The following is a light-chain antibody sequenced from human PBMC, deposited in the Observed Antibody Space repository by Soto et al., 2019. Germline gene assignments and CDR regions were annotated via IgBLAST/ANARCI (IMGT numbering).Light chain of an antibody. J-gene: IGKJ1*01. V-gene: IGKV1-6*01. CDR1: QDISDD. CDR2: GAS. Sequence: IQMTQSPSTLSASVGDRVTIACRASQDISDDVGWYQQTPGKAPKLLISGASRLQSGVPSRFSGSGSGAAFTLTITSLRPEDSATYYCLQNHNYPRTFGQGTKVDIK. CDR3: LQNHNYPRT.